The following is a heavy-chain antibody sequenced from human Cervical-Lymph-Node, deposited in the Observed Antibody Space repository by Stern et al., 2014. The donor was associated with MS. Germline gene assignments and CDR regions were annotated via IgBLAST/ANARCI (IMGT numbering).Heavy chain of an antibody. CDR3: AHRLEDGYSFPSAFDI. D-gene: IGHD5-24*01. CDR1: GFSLSTSGVG. J-gene: IGHJ3*02. V-gene: IGHV2-5*09. CDR2: IYWDDDK. Sequence: QVTLKESGPTLVKPTQTLTLTCTFSGFSLSTSGVGVGWLRQPPGNALEWLALIYWDDDKRSRPSLERRLTITKDTSKKQVVLTMTNMDPVDTATYYCAHRLEDGYSFPSAFDIWGQGTMVTVSS.